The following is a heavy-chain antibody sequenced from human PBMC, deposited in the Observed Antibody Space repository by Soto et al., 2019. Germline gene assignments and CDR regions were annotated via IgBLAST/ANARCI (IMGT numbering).Heavy chain of an antibody. CDR3: ARRPREGATQHYYYYGMDV. CDR1: GYSFTSYW. CDR2: IDPSDSYT. V-gene: IGHV5-10-1*01. Sequence: LGESLKISCKGSGYSFTSYWISWVRQMPGKGLEWMGRIDPSDSYTNYSPSFQGHVTISADKSISTAYLQWSSLKASDTAMYYCARRPREGATQHYYYYGMDVWGQGTTVTVSS. D-gene: IGHD1-26*01. J-gene: IGHJ6*02.